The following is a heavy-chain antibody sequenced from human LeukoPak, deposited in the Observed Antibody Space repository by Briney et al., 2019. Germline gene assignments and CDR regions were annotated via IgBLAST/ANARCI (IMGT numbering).Heavy chain of an antibody. Sequence: SETLSLTCAVSGGSISSGGYSWSWIRQPPGKGLEWIGYIYHSGSTYYSPSLKSRVTISVDTSKNQFSLKLSSVTAADTAVYYCARQSKGIIVITDFQHWGQGTLVTVSS. CDR3: ARQSKGIIVITDFQH. D-gene: IGHD3-22*01. V-gene: IGHV4-30-2*03. J-gene: IGHJ1*01. CDR1: GGSISSGGYS. CDR2: IYHSGST.